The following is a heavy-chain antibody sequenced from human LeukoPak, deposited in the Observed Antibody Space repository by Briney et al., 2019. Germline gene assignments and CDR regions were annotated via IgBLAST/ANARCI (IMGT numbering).Heavy chain of an antibody. Sequence: GGSVQVSCKASGYTFTSYGISWVRQAPGQGLKWMGWISAYNGNTNYAQKLQGRVTMTTDTSTSTAYMELRSLPSDDTAVYYCAREFDDYLNYFDYWGQGTLVTVSS. D-gene: IGHD4-11*01. CDR2: ISAYNGNT. J-gene: IGHJ4*02. CDR1: GYTFTSYG. V-gene: IGHV1-18*01. CDR3: AREFDDYLNYFDY.